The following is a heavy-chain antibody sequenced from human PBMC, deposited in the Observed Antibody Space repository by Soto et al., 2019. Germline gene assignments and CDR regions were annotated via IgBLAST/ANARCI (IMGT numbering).Heavy chain of an antibody. J-gene: IGHJ6*02. Sequence: SETLSLTCTVSGGSISSGGYYWSWIRQHPGKGLEWIGYIYYSGSTYYNPSLKSRVTISVDTSKNQFSLKLSSVTAADTAVYYCARERGAGLTPYYGTDVWGQGTTVTVSS. CDR1: GGSISSGGYY. V-gene: IGHV4-31*03. CDR3: ARERGAGLTPYYGTDV. D-gene: IGHD3-10*01. CDR2: IYYSGST.